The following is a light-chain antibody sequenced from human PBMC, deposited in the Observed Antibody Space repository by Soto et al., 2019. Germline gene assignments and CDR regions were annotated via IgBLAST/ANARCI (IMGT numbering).Light chain of an antibody. J-gene: IGLJ2*01. CDR2: LNSDGSH. V-gene: IGLV4-69*01. CDR1: SGHSSYA. CDR3: QTWGNGIYVV. Sequence: QLVLTQSPSASASLGASVKLTCTLSSGHSSYAIAWHQQQPEKGPRYLMKLNSDGSHSKGDGIPDRFSGSSSGADRYLTISSLQSEDEADYYCQTWGNGIYVVFGRGTKLTVL.